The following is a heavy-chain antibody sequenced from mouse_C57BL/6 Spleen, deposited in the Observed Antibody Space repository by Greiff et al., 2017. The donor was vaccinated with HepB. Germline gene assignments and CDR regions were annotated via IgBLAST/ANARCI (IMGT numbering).Heavy chain of an antibody. V-gene: IGHV1-82*01. Sequence: QVQLKESGPELVKPGASVKISCKASGYAFSSSWMNWVKQRPGKGLEWIGRIYPGDGDTNYNGKFKGKATLTADKSSSTAYMQLSSLTSEDSAVYFCARAHDDYWGQGTTLTVSS. J-gene: IGHJ2*01. CDR3: ARAHDDY. CDR1: GYAFSSSW. CDR2: IYPGDGDT. D-gene: IGHD1-3*01.